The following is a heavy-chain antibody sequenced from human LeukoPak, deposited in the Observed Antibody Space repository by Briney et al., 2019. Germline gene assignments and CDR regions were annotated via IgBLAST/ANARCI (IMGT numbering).Heavy chain of an antibody. J-gene: IGHJ6*02. CDR1: GGTFSSYA. Sequence: SVKVSRKASGGTFSSYAISWVRQAPGQGLEWMGGIIPIFGTANYAQKFQGRVTITADESTSTAYMELSSLRSEDTAVYYCARDLVGFLEWLEDYYYYGMDVWGQGTTVTVSS. V-gene: IGHV1-69*13. D-gene: IGHD3-3*02. CDR3: ARDLVGFLEWLEDYYYYGMDV. CDR2: IIPIFGTA.